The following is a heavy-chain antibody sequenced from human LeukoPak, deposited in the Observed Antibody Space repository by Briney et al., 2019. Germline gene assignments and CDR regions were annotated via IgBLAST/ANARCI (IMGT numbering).Heavy chain of an antibody. CDR2: ISAYNGNT. V-gene: IGHV1-18*01. Sequence: GASVKASCKASGYTFTSYGISWVRQAPGQGLEWMGWISAYNGNTNYAQKLQGRVTMTTDTSTSTAYMELRSLRSDDTAVYYCARDGPRFIAAAGLDYWGQGTLVTVSS. D-gene: IGHD6-13*01. CDR1: GYTFTSYG. CDR3: ARDGPRFIAAAGLDY. J-gene: IGHJ4*02.